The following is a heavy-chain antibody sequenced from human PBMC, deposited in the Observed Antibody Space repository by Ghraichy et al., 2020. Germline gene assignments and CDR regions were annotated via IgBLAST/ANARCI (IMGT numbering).Heavy chain of an antibody. CDR2: IGIAGDP. J-gene: IGHJ6*02. CDR1: GFTFSNCD. D-gene: IGHD2-15*01. CDR3: VRQCTALRGKCYYYYGMVV. Sequence: GGSLRLSCAASGFTFSNCDMSWVRQVPGEGLQWVSGIGIAGDPPYLGSAKGRFTISRENAKNSLYLQINSLRAGDSAAYFCVRQCTALRGKCYYYYGMVVWGQGTRVTVSS. V-gene: IGHV3-13*05.